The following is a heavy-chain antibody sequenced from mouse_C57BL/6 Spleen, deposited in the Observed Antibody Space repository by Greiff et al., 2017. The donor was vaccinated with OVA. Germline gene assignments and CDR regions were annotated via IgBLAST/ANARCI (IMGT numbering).Heavy chain of an antibody. CDR1: EYEFPSHD. CDR2: INSDGGST. J-gene: IGHJ4*01. Sequence: EVKLVESGGGLVQPGESLKLSCESNEYEFPSHDMSWVRKTPEKRLELVAAINSDGGSTYYPDTMERRFIISRDNTKKTLYLQMSSLRSEDTALYYCARHRGYYYGSIPFYAMDYWGQGTSVTVSS. V-gene: IGHV5-2*01. CDR3: ARHRGYYYGSIPFYAMDY. D-gene: IGHD1-1*01.